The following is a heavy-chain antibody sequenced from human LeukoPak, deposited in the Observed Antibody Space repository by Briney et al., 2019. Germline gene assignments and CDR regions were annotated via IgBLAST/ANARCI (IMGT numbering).Heavy chain of an antibody. V-gene: IGHV3-11*01. CDR2: ISNSGSTI. D-gene: IGHD1-26*01. J-gene: IGHJ4*02. CDR1: GFTFSDYY. CDR3: AREHTSGTYYIDY. Sequence: PGGSLRLSCAASGFTFSDYYMTWIRRAPGKGLEWVSYISNSGSTIYYADSVKGRFTISRDNGKNSLYLQMNSLRAEDTAVYYCAREHTSGTYYIDYWGQGTLVTVSS.